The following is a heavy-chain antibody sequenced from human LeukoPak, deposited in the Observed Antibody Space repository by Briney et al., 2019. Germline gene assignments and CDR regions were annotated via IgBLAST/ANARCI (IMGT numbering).Heavy chain of an antibody. CDR3: AKDHYYDSSGSLDY. CDR2: IRYDGSNK. V-gene: IGHV3-30*02. D-gene: IGHD3-22*01. J-gene: IGHJ4*02. Sequence: GGSLRLSCGVSGFTFPDYAMHWVRQAPGKGLEWVAFIRYDGSNKYYADSVKGRFTISRDNSKNTLYLQMNSLRAEDTAVYYCAKDHYYDSSGSLDYWGQGTLVTVSS. CDR1: GFTFPDYA.